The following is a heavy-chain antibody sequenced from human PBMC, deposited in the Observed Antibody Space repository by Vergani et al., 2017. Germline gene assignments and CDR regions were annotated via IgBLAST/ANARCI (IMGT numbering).Heavy chain of an antibody. J-gene: IGHJ6*02. CDR3: VRVPLIRRGSGNYGINNYHGMDV. V-gene: IGHV3-7*01. Sequence: EGQLVESGGDWVQRGGSLRLSCAASGFISSSYWMSWVRQAPGKGLEWVANVNQDGSEKYYVDSVRGRFTISRDNAKSSIYLQMNSLRAEDTAVYFCVRVPLIRRGSGNYGINNYHGMDVWGQGTTVIVSS. CDR1: GFISSSYW. CDR2: VNQDGSEK. D-gene: IGHD3-10*01.